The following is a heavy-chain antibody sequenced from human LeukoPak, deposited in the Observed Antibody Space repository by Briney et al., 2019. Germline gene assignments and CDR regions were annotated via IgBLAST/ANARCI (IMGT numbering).Heavy chain of an antibody. CDR2: IWYDGGNK. Sequence: PGRSLRLSCAASGFTFSSFGMHWVRQAPGKGLEWVAVIWYDGGNKYYADSVRGRFTISRDNSKNTLYLQMNSLRAEDTAVYYCARGSIPPDYWGQGTLVTVSS. CDR3: ARGSIPPDY. D-gene: IGHD6-6*01. CDR1: GFTFSSFG. V-gene: IGHV3-33*01. J-gene: IGHJ4*02.